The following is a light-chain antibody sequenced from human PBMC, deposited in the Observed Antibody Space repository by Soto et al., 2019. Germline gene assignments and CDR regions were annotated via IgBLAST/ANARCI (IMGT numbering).Light chain of an antibody. J-gene: IGLJ1*01. V-gene: IGLV2-14*03. Sequence: SALTQPASVSDSPGQSNTISCIGPSSDIGAFNHVSWHQQHPGKAPKLIIYDVINRPSVVSNRFSGSKTGNTASLIISGLQAEDEADYYCSSYTSSSSYVFGSGTKVTVL. CDR2: DVI. CDR3: SSYTSSSSYV. CDR1: SSDIGAFNH.